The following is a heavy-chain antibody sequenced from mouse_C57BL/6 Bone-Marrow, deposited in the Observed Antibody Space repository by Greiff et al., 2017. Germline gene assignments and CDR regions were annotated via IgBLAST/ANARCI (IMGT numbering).Heavy chain of an antibody. D-gene: IGHD1-1*01. V-gene: IGHV1-69*01. CDR1: GYTFTSYW. CDR2: IDPSDSYT. Sequence: QVQLKQPGAELVMPGASVKLSCKASGYTFTSYWMHWVKQRPGQGLEWIGEIDPSDSYTNYNQKFKGKSTLTVDKSSSTAYMQLSSLTSEDSAVYYCAREVYDGSSYYFDYWGQGTTLTVSS. CDR3: AREVYDGSSYYFDY. J-gene: IGHJ2*01.